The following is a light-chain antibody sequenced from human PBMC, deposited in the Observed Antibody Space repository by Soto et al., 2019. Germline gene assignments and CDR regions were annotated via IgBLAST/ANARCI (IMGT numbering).Light chain of an antibody. CDR2: EVS. J-gene: IGLJ1*01. CDR1: SSDVGAHNF. Sequence: QSALTQPPSASGSPGQSVTISCTGTSSDVGAHNFVSWHQQHPGKAPKLMVYEVSKRPSGVPDRFSGSKSGNTASLTVSGLQAEDEADYYCSSYAGSNNYVCGTGTSHRP. V-gene: IGLV2-8*01. CDR3: SSYAGSNNYV.